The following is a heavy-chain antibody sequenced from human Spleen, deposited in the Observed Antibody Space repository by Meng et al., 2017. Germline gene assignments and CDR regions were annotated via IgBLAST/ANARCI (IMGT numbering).Heavy chain of an antibody. CDR3: ARGAGNLGY. Sequence: GESLKISCAASGFTFSSYWMHWVRQAPGKGLVWVSRIDTDGTTTTYADSVKGRFTISRDNAKNSLYLQMNSLRVEDTAVYYCARGAGNLGYWGQGTLVTVSS. D-gene: IGHD6-19*01. CDR1: GFTFSSYW. CDR2: IDTDGTTT. V-gene: IGHV3-74*01. J-gene: IGHJ4*02.